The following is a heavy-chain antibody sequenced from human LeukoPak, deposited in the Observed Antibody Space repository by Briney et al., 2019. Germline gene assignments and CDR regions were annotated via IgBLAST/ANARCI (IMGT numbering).Heavy chain of an antibody. Sequence: ASVKVSCKASGYTFTSYYMHWVRQAPGQGLEWMGIIDPSGGTTSYAQKFQGRVTMTRDTSTSTVYMELSSLRSEDTAVYYCARVRDEPTAMVTPFDYWGQGTLVTVSS. CDR1: GYTFTSYY. CDR2: IDPSGGTT. CDR3: ARVRDEPTAMVTPFDY. J-gene: IGHJ4*02. D-gene: IGHD5-18*01. V-gene: IGHV1-46*01.